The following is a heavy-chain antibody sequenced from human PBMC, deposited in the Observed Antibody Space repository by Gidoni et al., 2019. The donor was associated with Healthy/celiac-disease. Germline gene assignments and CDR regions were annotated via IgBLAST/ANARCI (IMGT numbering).Heavy chain of an antibody. V-gene: IGHV4-31*03. Sequence: QVQLQESGPGLVKPSQTLSLTCTVSGGSISRGGYYWSWIRQHPGKGLEWIGYIYYSGSTYYNPSLKSRVTISVDTSKNQFSLKLSSVTAADTAVYYCARGERYYYGSGSYPYYYYMDVWGKGTTVTVSS. J-gene: IGHJ6*03. D-gene: IGHD3-10*01. CDR2: IYYSGST. CDR3: ARGERYYYGSGSYPYYYYMDV. CDR1: GGSISRGGYY.